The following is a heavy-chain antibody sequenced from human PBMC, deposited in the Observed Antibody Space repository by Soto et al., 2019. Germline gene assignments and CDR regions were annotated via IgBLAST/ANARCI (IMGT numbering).Heavy chain of an antibody. Sequence: PGGSLRLSCAASGFTFSSYTIKWVRQAPGKGLEWVASISSSYYIKYADSVKGRFTISRDNAKNSLYLQMNSLRAEDTAVYYCARGDVVVLTATSNFDYWGQGTLVTVSS. V-gene: IGHV3-21*01. CDR2: ISSSYYI. CDR1: GFTFSSYT. D-gene: IGHD2-21*02. CDR3: ARGDVVVLTATSNFDY. J-gene: IGHJ4*02.